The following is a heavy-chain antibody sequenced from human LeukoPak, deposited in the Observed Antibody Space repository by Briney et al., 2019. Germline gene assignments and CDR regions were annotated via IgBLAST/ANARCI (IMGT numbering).Heavy chain of an antibody. CDR3: ARGACPTGYDCETFDI. CDR1: GYTFTDYS. Sequence: GASVTVSRKTSGYTFTDYSMHWVRQAPGQGLEWMGQINPASGGTNYAQKFQGRVTMTRDTSISTAYMELSRLRSDDTAVYYCARGACPTGYDCETFDIWGQGRVVTVSS. D-gene: IGHD5-12*01. CDR2: INPASGGT. J-gene: IGHJ3*02. V-gene: IGHV1-2*06.